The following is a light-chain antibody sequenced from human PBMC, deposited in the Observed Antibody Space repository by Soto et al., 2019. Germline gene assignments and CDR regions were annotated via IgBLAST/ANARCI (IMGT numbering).Light chain of an antibody. CDR3: QLFGSSPLMYT. CDR1: QGISSGH. Sequence: EIVLSQSPGTLSLSPGERATLSCRASQGISSGHLAWYQQKRGQAPRLLIYGASSRATGTPDRFSGSGSGTDFTLAINRLEPEDFAVYYCQLFGSSPLMYTFGQGNKLEIK. CDR2: GAS. V-gene: IGKV3-20*01. J-gene: IGKJ2*01.